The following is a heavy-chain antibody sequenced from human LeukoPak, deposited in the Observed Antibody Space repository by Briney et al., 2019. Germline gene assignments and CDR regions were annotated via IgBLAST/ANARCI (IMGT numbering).Heavy chain of an antibody. CDR3: ARQVRRDGYPRYFDY. CDR1: GYSFTSYW. D-gene: IGHD5-24*01. J-gene: IGHJ4*02. CDR2: IYPGDSDT. Sequence: GESLKISCKGSGYSFTSYWIGWVRQTPGKGLEWMGIIYPGDSDTRYSPSFQGQVTISADKSISTAYLQWSSLKASDTAMYYCARQVRRDGYPRYFDYWGQGTLVTVSS. V-gene: IGHV5-51*01.